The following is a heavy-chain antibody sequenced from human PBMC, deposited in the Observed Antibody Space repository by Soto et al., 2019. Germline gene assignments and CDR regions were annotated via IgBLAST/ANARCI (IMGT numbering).Heavy chain of an antibody. CDR3: ARVVMTPLPVAFYNDLDV. Sequence: QVQLVQSGAEVSKPGSSVTVSCKASGGTFSTYGITWVRQAPGQGLERMVNIIPLIGTANYAHRFQGRVTITADESTPTDYMALTSLSSEDTAVYYCARVVMTPLPVAFYNDLDVWRQGTKVTVAS. CDR1: GGTFSTYG. J-gene: IGHJ6*02. D-gene: IGHD2-15*01. V-gene: IGHV1-69*18. CDR2: IIPLIGTA.